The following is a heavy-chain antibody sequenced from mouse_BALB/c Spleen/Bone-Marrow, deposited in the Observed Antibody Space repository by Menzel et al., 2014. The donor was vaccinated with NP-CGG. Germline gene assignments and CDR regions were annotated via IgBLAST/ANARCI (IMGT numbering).Heavy chain of an antibody. Sequence: QVQLKESGAELVKPGASVKLSCKASGYTFTSYYMYWVKQRPGRGLEWIGEINPSNGGTNFNEKFKSKATLTVDKSSSTAYMQLSSLTSEDSAVYYCTRGRRDAMDYWGQGTSVTVSS. J-gene: IGHJ4*01. CDR3: TRGRRDAMDY. CDR2: INPSNGGT. V-gene: IGHV1S81*02. CDR1: GYTFTSYY.